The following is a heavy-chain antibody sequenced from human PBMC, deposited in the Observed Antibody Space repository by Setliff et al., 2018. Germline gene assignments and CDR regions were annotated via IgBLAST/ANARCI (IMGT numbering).Heavy chain of an antibody. CDR2: LHTSGSI. Sequence: TSETLSLTCTVSGGSISSGTYYWSWIRQPAGKGLEWIGRLHTSGSIDYNPSLKSRVTISVDTSKNQFSLRLRSVTAADTAVYYCARGGYNGYAVFDDWGQGALVTVSS. D-gene: IGHD5-12*01. CDR1: GGSISSGTYY. CDR3: ARGGYNGYAVFDD. J-gene: IGHJ4*02. V-gene: IGHV4-61*02.